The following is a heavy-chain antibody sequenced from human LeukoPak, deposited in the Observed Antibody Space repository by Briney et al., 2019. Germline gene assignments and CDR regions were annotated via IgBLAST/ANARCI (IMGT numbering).Heavy chain of an antibody. Sequence: TLSLTCTVSGGSISSGGYYWSWIRQLPGKGLEWTWHVYFSGTTHYNPSLMSRVTISVDASKNQFSLKLSSVTAADTAVYYCARDLSGYGHLNHFVYWGQGTLVTVSS. D-gene: IGHD3-10*01. V-gene: IGHV4-31*03. CDR3: ARDLSGYGHLNHFVY. J-gene: IGHJ4*02. CDR2: VYFSGTT. CDR1: GGSISSGGYY.